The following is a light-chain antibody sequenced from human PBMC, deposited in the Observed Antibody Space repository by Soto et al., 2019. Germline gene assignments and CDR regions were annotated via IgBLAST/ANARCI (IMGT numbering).Light chain of an antibody. Sequence: DIQMTQSPSSVSTSVGDSVTITCRACQGISSWLAWYQQKPGKAPKLLIYAASILQSGVPDRFSGSGSGTDFTLTINRLQPEDFATYYCQQANSLPYTFGQGTKLEIK. V-gene: IGKV1-12*01. CDR2: AAS. J-gene: IGKJ2*01. CDR3: QQANSLPYT. CDR1: QGISSW.